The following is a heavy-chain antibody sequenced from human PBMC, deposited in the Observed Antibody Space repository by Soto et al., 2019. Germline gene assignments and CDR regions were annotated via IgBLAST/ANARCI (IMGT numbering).Heavy chain of an antibody. D-gene: IGHD3-3*01. Sequence: EVQLVESGGGLVQPGGSLRLSCAASGFTVSSNYMTWFRQAPGKGLEWVAVIYSGDTTNHADSVKGRFTISRDDSKNTLYLQMNSLRVGDTAVYYCARITIRNDAYDIWGQGTMVTVSS. CDR3: ARITIRNDAYDI. V-gene: IGHV3-66*01. CDR1: GFTVSSNY. J-gene: IGHJ3*02. CDR2: IYSGDTT.